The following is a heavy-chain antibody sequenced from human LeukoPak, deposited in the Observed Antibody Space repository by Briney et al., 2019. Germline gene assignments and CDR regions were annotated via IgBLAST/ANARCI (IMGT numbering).Heavy chain of an antibody. Sequence: GGSLRLSCAASGFTFSSYAMSWVRQAPGKGLEWVALISYDGSNKYYADSVKGRFTISRDNSKNTLYLQMNSLRTEDTAVYYCAKVGDNWDFDYWGQGTLVSVSS. CDR3: AKVGDNWDFDY. D-gene: IGHD3-16*01. V-gene: IGHV3-30*18. CDR1: GFTFSSYA. CDR2: ISYDGSNK. J-gene: IGHJ4*02.